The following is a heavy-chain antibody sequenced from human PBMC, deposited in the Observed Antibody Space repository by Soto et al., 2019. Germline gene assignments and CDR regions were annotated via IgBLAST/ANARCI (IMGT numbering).Heavy chain of an antibody. CDR3: ARLSTYSSSWEDFDY. CDR2: IYYSGST. CDR1: GGSISSSSYY. J-gene: IGHJ4*02. D-gene: IGHD6-13*01. V-gene: IGHV4-39*01. Sequence: SETLSLTCTVSGGSISSSSYYWGWIRQPPGKGLEWIGSIYYSGSTYYNPSLKSRVTISVDTSKNQFSLKLSSVTAADTAVYYCARLSTYSSSWEDFDYWGQGTLVT.